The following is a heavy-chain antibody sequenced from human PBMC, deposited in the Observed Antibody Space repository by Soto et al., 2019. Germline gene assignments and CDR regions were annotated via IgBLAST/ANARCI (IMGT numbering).Heavy chain of an antibody. CDR3: ARHKRNYYYMDV. Sequence: QLQLQESGPGLVKPSETLSLTCTVSGGSISSSSYYWGWIRQPPGKWLEWIGSIYYSGSTYYNPSLKSRVTISVDTSKNQFSLKLSSVTAADTAVYYCARHKRNYYYMDVWGKGTTVTVSS. V-gene: IGHV4-39*01. J-gene: IGHJ6*03. CDR1: GGSISSSSYY. CDR2: IYYSGST.